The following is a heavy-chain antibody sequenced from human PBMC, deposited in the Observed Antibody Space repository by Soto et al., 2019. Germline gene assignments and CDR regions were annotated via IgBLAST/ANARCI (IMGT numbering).Heavy chain of an antibody. D-gene: IGHD3-10*01. V-gene: IGHV1-18*01. CDR2: ISAYNGNT. Sequence: WVPQHQKQGLEWMGWISAYNGNTNYAQKLQGRVTMTTDTSTSTAYMELRSLRSDDTAVYYCVRDPHIWFGELLPMAYWGQGTLVTVSS. CDR3: VRDPHIWFGELLPMAY. J-gene: IGHJ4*02.